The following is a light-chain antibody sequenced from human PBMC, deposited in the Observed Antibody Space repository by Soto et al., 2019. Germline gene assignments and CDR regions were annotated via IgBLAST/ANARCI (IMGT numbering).Light chain of an antibody. CDR1: QSVGSNY. CDR3: QQYGSSSWT. CDR2: AAS. Sequence: EIVLTQSPATLSLSPGERATLSCRASQSVGSNYLAWYQQKPGQAPRILIFAASSRATGIPDRFSGSGSGTDFTLTISRLEPEDFAVYYCQQYGSSSWTFGQGTKVDI. V-gene: IGKV3-20*01. J-gene: IGKJ1*01.